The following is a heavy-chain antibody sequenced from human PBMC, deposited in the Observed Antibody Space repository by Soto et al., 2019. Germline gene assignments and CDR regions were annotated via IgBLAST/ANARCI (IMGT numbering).Heavy chain of an antibody. V-gene: IGHV3-23*01. CDR3: YDEGY. CDR2: ISAGGGST. D-gene: IGHD1-1*01. CDR1: GLTFSSYA. Sequence: EVQLLESGGGLVQPGGSLRLSCAVSGLTFSSYAVSWVRQAPGKGLEWVSGISAGGGSTHYADSVKGRFTISRDNSKNTLYLQMNSLRAEDTAVYYCYDEGYWGQGTLVTVSS. J-gene: IGHJ4*02.